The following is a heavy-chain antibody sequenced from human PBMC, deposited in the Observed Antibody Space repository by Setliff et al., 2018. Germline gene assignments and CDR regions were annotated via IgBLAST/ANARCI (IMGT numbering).Heavy chain of an antibody. V-gene: IGHV3-23*01. D-gene: IGHD2-2*01. CDR1: GFTFTSYA. J-gene: IGHJ4*02. CDR2: ISGSGGST. CDR3: AKSVGGLTSSSVGY. Sequence: PGGSLRLSCAASGFTFTSYAMRWVRQAPGKGLEWVSSISGSGGSTYYADSVKGRFTISRDNSKNTLYLQMNSLRAEDTAVYYCAKSVGGLTSSSVGYWGQGTLVTVSS.